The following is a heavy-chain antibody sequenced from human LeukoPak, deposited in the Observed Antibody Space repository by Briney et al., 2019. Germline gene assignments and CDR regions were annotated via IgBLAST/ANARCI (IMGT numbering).Heavy chain of an antibody. CDR1: GFTFSSYE. CDR2: ISSSGSTI. CDR3: ARCYVDTAMRDYGMDV. D-gene: IGHD5-18*01. V-gene: IGHV3-48*03. J-gene: IGHJ6*02. Sequence: GGSLRLSCAASGFTFSSYEMNWVRQAPGKGLEWVSYISSSGSTIYYADSVKGRFTISRDNAKNSLYLQMNSLRAEDTAVYYCARCYVDTAMRDYGMDVWGQGTTVTVSS.